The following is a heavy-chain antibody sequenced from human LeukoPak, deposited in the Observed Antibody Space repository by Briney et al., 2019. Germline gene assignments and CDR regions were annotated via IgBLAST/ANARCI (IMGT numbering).Heavy chain of an antibody. V-gene: IGHV3-23*01. CDR1: GFTFSSYA. J-gene: IGHJ4*02. D-gene: IGHD2-2*01. Sequence: RGSLRLSCAASGFTFSSYAMSWVRQAPGKRLEWVSAISGSGGSTYYADSVKGRFTISRDNSKNTLYLQMNSLRAEDTAVYYCAKLFQYQLLSGFDYWGQGTLVTVSS. CDR3: AKLFQYQLLSGFDY. CDR2: ISGSGGST.